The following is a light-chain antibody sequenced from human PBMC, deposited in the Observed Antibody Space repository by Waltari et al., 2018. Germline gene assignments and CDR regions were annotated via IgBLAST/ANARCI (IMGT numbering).Light chain of an antibody. J-gene: IGKJ4*01. Sequence: DIQLTQSPSTLSASLGDRVTITCRASQSLGNWLAWYQQKPGKAPKLLLYGASNLESGVPSRFSGSGSGTEFTLTISSLQYDDFATYYCQQYNTYPLTFGGGTKVEI. V-gene: IGKV1-5*03. CDR1: QSLGNW. CDR3: QQYNTYPLT. CDR2: GAS.